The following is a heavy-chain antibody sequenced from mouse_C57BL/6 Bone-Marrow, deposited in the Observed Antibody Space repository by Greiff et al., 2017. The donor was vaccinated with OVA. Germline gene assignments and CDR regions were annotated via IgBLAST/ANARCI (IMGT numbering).Heavy chain of an antibody. V-gene: IGHV3-6*01. CDR2: ISYDGSN. CDR3: ARAPYYSGIRNWYFDV. J-gene: IGHJ1*03. Sequence: EVKLQESGPGLVKPSQSLSLTCSVTGYSITSGYYWNWIRQFPGNKLEWMGYISYDGSNNYNPSLKNRISITRDTSKNQFFLKLNSVTTEDTATYYCARAPYYSGIRNWYFDVWGTGTTVTVSS. CDR1: GYSITSGYY. D-gene: IGHD1-1*01.